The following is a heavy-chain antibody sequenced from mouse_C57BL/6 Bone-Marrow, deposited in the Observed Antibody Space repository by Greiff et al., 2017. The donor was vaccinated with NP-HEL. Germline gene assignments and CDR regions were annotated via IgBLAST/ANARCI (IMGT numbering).Heavy chain of an antibody. Sequence: QVQLQQSGAELAKPGASVTLSCKASGYTFTSYWMHWVKQRPGQGLEWIGYINPSSGYTKYNQQFTDKATLTADKSTSTAYMQLSSLTYDDSAVYYCARYRASTGTRAMDYWGQGTSVTVSS. CDR3: ARYRASTGTRAMDY. CDR2: INPSSGYT. CDR1: GYTFTSYW. D-gene: IGHD4-1*02. V-gene: IGHV1-7*01. J-gene: IGHJ4*01.